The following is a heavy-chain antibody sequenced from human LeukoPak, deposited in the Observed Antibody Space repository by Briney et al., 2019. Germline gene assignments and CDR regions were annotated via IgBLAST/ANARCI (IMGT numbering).Heavy chain of an antibody. Sequence: GGSLRLSCAASGFTFSSYAMSWVRQAPGKGLEWVSAISGSGGSTYYADSMKGRFTISRDNSKNTLYLQMNSLRAEDTAVYYCAKDSYDSSGYYSKAFDIWGQGTMVTVSS. D-gene: IGHD3-22*01. CDR2: ISGSGGST. CDR3: AKDSYDSSGYYSKAFDI. CDR1: GFTFSSYA. J-gene: IGHJ3*02. V-gene: IGHV3-23*01.